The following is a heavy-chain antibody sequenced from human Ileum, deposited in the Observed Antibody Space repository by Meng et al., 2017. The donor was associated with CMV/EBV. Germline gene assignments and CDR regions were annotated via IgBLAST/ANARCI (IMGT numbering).Heavy chain of an antibody. CDR1: GDPISSDNYH. D-gene: IGHD2-21*01. V-gene: IGHV4-61*02. CDR3: AIYYGGVGGRGY. J-gene: IGHJ4*02. Sequence: QVQVPEPGPGRGEPSQTLSLTCGVSGDPISSDNYHWGWVRQPAGKGLEWIGQRHKNGNDNYNASLKSRVTISIDTSKNQFSLTLTSVTAADTAVYYCAIYYGGVGGRGYWAQGTLVTVSS. CDR2: RHKNGND.